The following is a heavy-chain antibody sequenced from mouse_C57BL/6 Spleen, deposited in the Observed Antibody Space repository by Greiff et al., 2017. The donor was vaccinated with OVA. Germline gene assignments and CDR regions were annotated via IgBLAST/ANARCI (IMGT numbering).Heavy chain of an antibody. CDR1: GYTFTSYW. V-gene: IGHV1-61*01. J-gene: IGHJ2*01. CDR3: ARGSYSKRSYFDY. D-gene: IGHD2-5*01. Sequence: QVQLQQPGAELVRPGSSVKLSCKASGYTFTSYWMDWVKQRPGQGLEWIGNIYPSDSETHYNQKFKDKATLTVDKSSSTAYMQLSSLTSEDSAVYYCARGSYSKRSYFDYWGQGTTLTVSS. CDR2: IYPSDSET.